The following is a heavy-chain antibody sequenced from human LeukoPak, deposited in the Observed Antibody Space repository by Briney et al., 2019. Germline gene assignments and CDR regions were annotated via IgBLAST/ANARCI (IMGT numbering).Heavy chain of an antibody. CDR3: ARDRGYSSFDY. J-gene: IGHJ4*02. D-gene: IGHD6-19*01. V-gene: IGHV3-7*01. CDR1: GFTFDDYG. CDR2: INPDGSEK. Sequence: GGSLRLSCAASGFTFDDYGMNWVRRAPGKGLEWVASINPDGSEKYSVDSVKGRFTISRDNAKNSLYLQMNSLRAEDTAVYYCARDRGYSSFDYWGQGTLVTVSS.